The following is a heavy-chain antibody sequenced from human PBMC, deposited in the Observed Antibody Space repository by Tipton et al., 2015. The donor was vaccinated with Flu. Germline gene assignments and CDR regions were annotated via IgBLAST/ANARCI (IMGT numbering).Heavy chain of an antibody. CDR3: ARDHPPSITVLGEITDYFGMAV. D-gene: IGHD3-3*01. CDR2: ISSSGSII. CDR1: GFTFSDYY. J-gene: IGHJ6*02. Sequence: GSLRLSCAASGFTFSDYYMSWVRQAPGKGLGWVSHISSSGSIINYADSVKGRFTISRDNAKNSLYLQMNSLRAEDTAVYYCARDHPPSITVLGEITDYFGMAVWGQGTTVTVSS. V-gene: IGHV3-11*01.